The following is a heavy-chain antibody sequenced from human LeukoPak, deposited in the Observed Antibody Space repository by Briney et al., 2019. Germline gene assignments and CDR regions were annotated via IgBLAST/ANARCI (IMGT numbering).Heavy chain of an antibody. CDR3: AKDRAAMVPTAAILDY. CDR1: GFTFDDYA. J-gene: IGHJ4*02. Sequence: GGSLRLSCAASGFTFDDYAMHWVRQAPGKGLEWVSGISWSSDSTNYADSVKGRFIIPRDNAKSSLYLQMNSLRPDDTALYYCAKDRAAMVPTAAILDYWGQGILVTVSS. V-gene: IGHV3-9*01. D-gene: IGHD2-2*01. CDR2: ISWSSDST.